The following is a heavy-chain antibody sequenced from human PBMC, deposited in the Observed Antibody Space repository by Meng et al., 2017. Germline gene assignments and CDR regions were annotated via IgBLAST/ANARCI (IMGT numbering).Heavy chain of an antibody. CDR1: GGSISSSSDY. V-gene: IGHV4-39*07. J-gene: IGHJ4*02. Sequence: SETLSLTCTVSGGSISSSSDYWGWIREPPGKGLEWIGSIYYSGSTYYNPYPKSRVTISVDTSKNQLSLKLSSVSAADTAVCYCSSLFIVRGVIGDATTPLGIDYWGQGTLVTVSS. CDR3: SSLFIVRGVIGDATTPLGIDY. CDR2: IYYSGST. D-gene: IGHD3-10*01.